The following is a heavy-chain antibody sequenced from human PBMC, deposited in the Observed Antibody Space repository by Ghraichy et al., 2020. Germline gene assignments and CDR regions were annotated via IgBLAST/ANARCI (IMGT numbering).Heavy chain of an antibody. Sequence: GGSLRLSCAASGFTFSSYSMNWVRQAPGKGLEWVSYISSSSTIYYADSVKGRFTISRDNAKNSLYLQMNSLRDEDTAVYYCARDCSSTSCYTYYYYYGMDVWGQGTTVTVSS. D-gene: IGHD2-2*02. CDR3: ARDCSSTSCYTYYYYYGMDV. CDR1: GFTFSSYS. CDR2: ISSSSTI. V-gene: IGHV3-48*02. J-gene: IGHJ6*02.